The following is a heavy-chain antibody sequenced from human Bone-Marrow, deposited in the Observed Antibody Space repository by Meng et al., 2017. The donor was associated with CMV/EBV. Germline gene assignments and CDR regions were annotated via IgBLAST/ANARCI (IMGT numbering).Heavy chain of an antibody. J-gene: IGHJ4*03. D-gene: IGHD3-16*02. CDR2: ISPYNGNT. CDR1: GYTFTNYG. CDR3: ARVYIVGWGGYPEGY. Sequence: ASVKVSCKTSGYTFTNYGIIWVRQAPGQGLEWMGWISPYNGNTNYAQNFQGRVTMTTDTSTDTAYMELRSLRSADTAVYYCARVYIVGWGGYPEGYWGQGIMVTVSS. V-gene: IGHV1-18*01.